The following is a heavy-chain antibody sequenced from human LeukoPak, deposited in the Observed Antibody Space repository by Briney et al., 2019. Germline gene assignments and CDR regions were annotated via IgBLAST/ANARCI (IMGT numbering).Heavy chain of an antibody. Sequence: SETLSLTCTVSGGSISSYYWSWIRQPPGKGLEWIGYIYYSGSTNYNPSLKSRVTISVDTSKNQFSLKLSSVAAADTAVYYCAGQTSFAGPGAFDIWGQGTMVTVSS. CDR3: AGQTSFAGPGAFDI. V-gene: IGHV4-59*08. J-gene: IGHJ3*02. D-gene: IGHD2-21*01. CDR1: GGSISSYY. CDR2: IYYSGST.